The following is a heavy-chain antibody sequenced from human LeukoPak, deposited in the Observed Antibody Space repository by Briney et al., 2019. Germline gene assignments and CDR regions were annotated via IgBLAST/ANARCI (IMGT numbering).Heavy chain of an antibody. Sequence: GGSLRLSCAASGFTFSSYGVHWVRQAPGKGLEWVAVIWYNGGNKYYADSVKGRFTISRDNSKNTLYLQMNSLRAEDTAVYYCAKDCIGGSCYQYYFDYWGQGTLVTVSS. CDR3: AKDCIGGSCYQYYFDY. V-gene: IGHV3-33*06. J-gene: IGHJ4*02. CDR2: IWYNGGNK. CDR1: GFTFSSYG. D-gene: IGHD2-15*01.